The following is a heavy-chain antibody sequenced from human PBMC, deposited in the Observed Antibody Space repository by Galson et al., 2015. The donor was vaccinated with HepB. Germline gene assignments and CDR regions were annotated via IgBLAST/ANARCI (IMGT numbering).Heavy chain of an antibody. D-gene: IGHD1-26*01. CDR2: INPFSGGT. J-gene: IGHJ6*02. CDR1: GYIFTGYY. V-gene: IGHV1-2*02. CDR3: ARSIVGTTFFYYGVDL. Sequence: SCKASGYIFTGYYIHWVRQAPGKGLEWMGWINPFSGGTNFAQKFQGRVTMTRGTSISTVFMELSRLGSDDTAIYYCARSIVGTTFFYYGVDLWGQGTTVTVSS.